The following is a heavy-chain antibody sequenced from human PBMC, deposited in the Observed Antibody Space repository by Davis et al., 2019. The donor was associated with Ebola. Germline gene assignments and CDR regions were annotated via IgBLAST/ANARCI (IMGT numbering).Heavy chain of an antibody. V-gene: IGHV3-30*18. CDR2: ISYDGSNK. CDR1: GFTFSSYG. J-gene: IGHJ4*02. D-gene: IGHD3-16*01. CDR3: AKSGGVLGQVDF. Sequence: GESLKISCAASGFTFSSYGMHWVRQAPGKGLEWVAVISYDGSNKYYADSVKGRFTISRDNSKNTLYLQMNSLRAEDTAVYYCAKSGGVLGQVDFWGQGTLVTVSS.